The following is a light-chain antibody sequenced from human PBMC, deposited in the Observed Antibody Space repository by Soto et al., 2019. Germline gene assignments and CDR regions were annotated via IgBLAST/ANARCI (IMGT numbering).Light chain of an antibody. J-gene: IGLJ1*01. CDR2: NVY. CDR3: SAYTVSRTYV. CDR1: SSDVGAYNF. V-gene: IGLV2-14*03. Sequence: QSVLTQPASVSGSPGQSITISCTGTSSDVGAYNFVSWHQQHPGKAPKLMIYNVYDRPSGISYRFSGSKSGNTASLTISGLQGEEEADYHCSAYTVSRTYVFGTGTKLTVL.